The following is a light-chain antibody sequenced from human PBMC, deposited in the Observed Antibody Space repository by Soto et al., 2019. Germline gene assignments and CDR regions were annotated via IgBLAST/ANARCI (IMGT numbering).Light chain of an antibody. CDR3: QQYGSSPVFT. Sequence: EIVLTQSPGTLSLSPGERATLSCRASQSVSSSYLAWYQQKPGQAPRLLIYGASSRATGIPDRFSGSGSGTDFTLTISRLEPEDFAVYYCQQYGSSPVFTFGYGTKVDIK. CDR2: GAS. V-gene: IGKV3-20*01. CDR1: QSVSSSY. J-gene: IGKJ3*01.